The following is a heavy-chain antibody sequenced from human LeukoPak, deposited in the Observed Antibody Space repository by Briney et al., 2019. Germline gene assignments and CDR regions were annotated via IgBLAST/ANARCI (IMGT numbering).Heavy chain of an antibody. CDR1: GASFSGYC. Sequence: SETLSLTCAVYGASFSGYCWSWVRQPPGKGREWIGEINHSGSTNYNPSLKSRVTISVDTSKNQFSLKLSSVTAADTAVYYCARGDIIVVPAAGSGYYYMDVWGKGTTVTVSS. CDR3: ARGDIIVVPAAGSGYYYMDV. V-gene: IGHV4-34*01. D-gene: IGHD2-2*01. CDR2: INHSGST. J-gene: IGHJ6*03.